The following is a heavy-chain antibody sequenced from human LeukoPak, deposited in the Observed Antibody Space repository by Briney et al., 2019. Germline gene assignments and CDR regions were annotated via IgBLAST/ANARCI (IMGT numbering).Heavy chain of an antibody. D-gene: IGHD3-22*01. Sequence: GGSPRLSCTASEFTFGDYAMSWVRQAPGKGLEWVGFIRSKAYGGTTEYAASVKGRFTISRDDSKNIAYLQMNSLEAEDTAVYYCTRDLFDSSGPPDYWGQGTLVTVSS. V-gene: IGHV3-49*04. J-gene: IGHJ4*02. CDR2: IRSKAYGGTT. CDR3: TRDLFDSSGPPDY. CDR1: EFTFGDYA.